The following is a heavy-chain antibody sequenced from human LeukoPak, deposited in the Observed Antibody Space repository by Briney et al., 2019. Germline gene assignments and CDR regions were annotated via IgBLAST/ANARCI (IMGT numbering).Heavy chain of an antibody. CDR1: GFTFTSYA. D-gene: IGHD2-2*01. Sequence: GGSLRLSCAASGFTFTSYAMSWVRQAPGKGLEWVSAISGSGGSTYYADSVKGRFTISRDNSKNTLYLQMNSLRAEDTAVYYCAKDTCSSTSCDYYYGMDVWGQGTTVTVSS. V-gene: IGHV3-23*01. CDR3: AKDTCSSTSCDYYYGMDV. J-gene: IGHJ6*02. CDR2: ISGSGGST.